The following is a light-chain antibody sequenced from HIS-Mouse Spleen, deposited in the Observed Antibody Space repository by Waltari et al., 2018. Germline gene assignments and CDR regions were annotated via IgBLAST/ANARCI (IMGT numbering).Light chain of an antibody. J-gene: IGLJ3*02. Sequence: QSALTQPASVSGSPGQSITISCTGTRSDVGGYHLVSWYQQHPGKAPKLMIYEGSKRPSGVSNRFSGSKSGNTASLTISGLQAEDEADYYCCSYAGSSTSWVFGGGTKLTVL. CDR1: RSDVGGYHL. V-gene: IGLV2-23*01. CDR2: EGS. CDR3: CSYAGSSTSWV.